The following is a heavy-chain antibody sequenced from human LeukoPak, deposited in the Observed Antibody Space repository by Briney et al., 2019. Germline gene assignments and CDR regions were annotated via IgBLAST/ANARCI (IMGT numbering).Heavy chain of an antibody. Sequence: GGSLRLSCAASGFTFSSYGMTWVRQAPGKGLEWVSTISGSGGSTYYADSVKGRFTISRDNSKNTLYLQMNSLRAEDTAVHYCAKEGRYCSGGSCYSGFYWGQGTLVTVSS. D-gene: IGHD2-15*01. CDR3: AKEGRYCSGGSCYSGFY. J-gene: IGHJ4*02. V-gene: IGHV3-23*01. CDR1: GFTFSSYG. CDR2: ISGSGGST.